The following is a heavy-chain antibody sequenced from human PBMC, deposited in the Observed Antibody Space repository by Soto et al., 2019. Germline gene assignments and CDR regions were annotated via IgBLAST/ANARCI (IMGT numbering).Heavy chain of an antibody. CDR1: GFTFSSYA. CDR3: AKNEGGLYYYGSGPLFY. D-gene: IGHD3-10*01. J-gene: IGHJ4*02. CDR2: ISGSGGST. Sequence: GGSLRLSCAASGFTFSSYAMSWVRQAPGKGLEWVSAISGSGGSTYYADSVKGRFTISRDNSRNTLYLQMNSLRAEDTAVYYCAKNEGGLYYYGSGPLFYWGQGTLVTVSS. V-gene: IGHV3-23*01.